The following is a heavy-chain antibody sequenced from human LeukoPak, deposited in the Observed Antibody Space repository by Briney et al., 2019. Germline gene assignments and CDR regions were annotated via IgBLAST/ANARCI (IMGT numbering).Heavy chain of an antibody. J-gene: IGHJ6*03. Sequence: PSQTLSLTCPVSGCSLSSSCYYWGRLRQPPGRGLEWTGRIYYSRSTYYNPSLKSRVPISLDQSQNQLSLALSDVSAPDRIVFCSARVATGWFSCYYYYYMDGWGKGTTVTVSS. CDR1: GCSLSSSCYY. CDR2: IYYSRST. V-gene: IGHV4-39*07. D-gene: IGHD6-19*01. CDR3: ARVATGWFSCYYYYYMDG.